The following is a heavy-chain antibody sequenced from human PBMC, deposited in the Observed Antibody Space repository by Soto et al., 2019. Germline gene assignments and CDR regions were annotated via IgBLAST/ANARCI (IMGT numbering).Heavy chain of an antibody. CDR3: ARVAGIWTVDY. V-gene: IGHV3-66*01. CDR2: IYGGGTT. J-gene: IGHJ4*02. D-gene: IGHD3-9*01. CDR1: GFTVSSNY. Sequence: ESGGGLVQPGGSLRLSCAASGFTVSSNYMSWVRQAPGKGLEWVSVIYGGGTTYYADSVKGRFTISRDNSKNTLYLQMNSLRVEDTAVYYCARVAGIWTVDYWGQGTLVTVSS.